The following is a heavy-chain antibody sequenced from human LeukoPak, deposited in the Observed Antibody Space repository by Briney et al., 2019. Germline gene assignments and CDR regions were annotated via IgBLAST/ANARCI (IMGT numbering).Heavy chain of an antibody. CDR3: ARVFTTVTSTYYYYYMDV. V-gene: IGHV4-59*01. CDR1: GGSISSYY. D-gene: IGHD4-17*01. CDR2: IYYSGST. J-gene: IGHJ6*03. Sequence: SETLSLTCTVSGGSISSYYWSWIRQPPGKGLEWIGYIYYSGSTNYNPSLKSRVTISVDTSKNQFSLKLSSVTAADTAVYYCARVFTTVTSTYYYYYMDVWGKGTTVIVSS.